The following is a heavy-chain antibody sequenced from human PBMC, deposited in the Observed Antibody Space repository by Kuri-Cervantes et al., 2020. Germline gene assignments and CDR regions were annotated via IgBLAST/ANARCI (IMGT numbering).Heavy chain of an antibody. CDR2: ISGSGGST. V-gene: IGHV3-23*01. CDR1: GFTFSSYA. Sequence: GESLKISCAASGFTFSSYAMSWVRQAPGKGLEWVSAISGSGGSTYYADSVKGRFTISRDNSKNTLYLQMNSLRAEDTAVYYCARESIDGEPSYYYGMDVWGQGTTVTVSS. J-gene: IGHJ6*02. D-gene: IGHD6-6*01. CDR3: ARESIDGEPSYYYGMDV.